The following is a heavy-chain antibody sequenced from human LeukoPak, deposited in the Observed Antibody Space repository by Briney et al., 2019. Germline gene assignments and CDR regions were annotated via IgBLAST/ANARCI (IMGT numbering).Heavy chain of an antibody. CDR1: GFTFSSYA. J-gene: IGHJ4*02. CDR3: ARSGYCSGGSCYLAAYDY. V-gene: IGHV3-30*14. CDR2: ISYDGSNK. D-gene: IGHD2-15*01. Sequence: PGGSLRLSCAASGFTFSSYAMHWVRQAPGKGLEWVAVISYDGSNKYYADSVKGRFTISRDNSKNTLYLQMNSLRAEDTAVYYCARSGYCSGGSCYLAAYDYWGQGTLVTVSS.